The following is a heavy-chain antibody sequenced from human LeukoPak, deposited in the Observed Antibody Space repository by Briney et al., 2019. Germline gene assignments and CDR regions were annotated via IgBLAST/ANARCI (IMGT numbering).Heavy chain of an antibody. V-gene: IGHV3-30-3*01. D-gene: IGHD4-17*01. CDR1: GFTFSSYA. CDR3: ARSPYYGGNPEDAFDI. CDR2: ISYDGSNK. Sequence: PGGSLRLSCAASGFTFSSYAMHWVRQAPGKGLEWVAVISYDGSNKYYADSVKGRFTISRDNSKNTLHLQMNSLRAEDTAVYYCARSPYYGGNPEDAFDIWGQGTMVTVSS. J-gene: IGHJ3*02.